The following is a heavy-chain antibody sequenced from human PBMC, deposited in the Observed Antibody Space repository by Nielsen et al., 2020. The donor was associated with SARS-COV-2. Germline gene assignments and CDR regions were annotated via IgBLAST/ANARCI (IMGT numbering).Heavy chain of an antibody. Sequence: SETLSLTCTVSGGSISGYYWNWIRQPPGKGLEWIGYIYFSGSTTYNPSLKSRVTISVDTSKSHFSLKLNSVTAADTVDYYCARGKRGVAFDVWGQGSMVTVSS. J-gene: IGHJ3*01. D-gene: IGHD3-10*01. CDR3: ARGKRGVAFDV. CDR2: IYFSGST. V-gene: IGHV4-59*01. CDR1: GGSISGYY.